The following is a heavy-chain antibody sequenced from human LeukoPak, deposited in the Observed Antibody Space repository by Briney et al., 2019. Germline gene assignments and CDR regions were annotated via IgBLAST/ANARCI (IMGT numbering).Heavy chain of an antibody. CDR2: TYYRSKWYN. V-gene: IGHV6-1*01. D-gene: IGHD3-16*01. J-gene: IGHJ4*02. CDR3: VMGYNYVWGSRPDY. CDR1: GDSVSSNSAA. Sequence: QTLSLTCAISGDSVSSNSAAWNWIRQSPSRGLEWLGRTYYRSKWYNDYAVSVKSRITINPDASKNQFSLKLSSVTAADMAVYYCVMGYNYVWGSRPDYWGQGTLVTVSS.